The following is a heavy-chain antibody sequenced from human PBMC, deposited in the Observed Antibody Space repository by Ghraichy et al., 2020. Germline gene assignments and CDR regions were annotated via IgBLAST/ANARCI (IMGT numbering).Heavy chain of an antibody. CDR2: IYHSGST. V-gene: IGHV4-30-2*01. CDR3: ARDNTFLGFDI. Sequence: SETLSLTCAVSGGSISSGAYSWSWIRQPPGKGLEWIGYIYHSGSTYYNPSLKSRVTISLDRSKNQFSLRLSSVTAADTAVYYCARDNTFLGFDIWGQGTMVTVSS. D-gene: IGHD3-16*01. J-gene: IGHJ3*02. CDR1: GGSISSGAYS.